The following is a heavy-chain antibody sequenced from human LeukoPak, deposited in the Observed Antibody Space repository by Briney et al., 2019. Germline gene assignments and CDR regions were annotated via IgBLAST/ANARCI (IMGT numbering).Heavy chain of an antibody. V-gene: IGHV4-39*07. CDR3: ARGPYSGYDYPRY. CDR1: GGSISSSSYY. CDR2: MYYSGST. D-gene: IGHD5-12*01. J-gene: IGHJ4*02. Sequence: PSETLSLTCTVSGGSISSSSYYWGWIRQPPGKGLEWIGSMYYSGSTNYNPSLKSRVTISVDTSKNQFSLKLSSVTAADTAVYYCARGPYSGYDYPRYWGQGTLATVSS.